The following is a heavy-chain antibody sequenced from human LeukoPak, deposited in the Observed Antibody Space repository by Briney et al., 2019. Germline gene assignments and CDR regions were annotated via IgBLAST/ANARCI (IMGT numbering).Heavy chain of an antibody. CDR3: ARDGYSSGWYMGFYFDY. V-gene: IGHV3-48*03. J-gene: IGHJ4*02. D-gene: IGHD6-19*01. Sequence: PGGSLRLSCAASGFTFSSYKMNWVRQAPGKGLEWVSYISSSGSAIYYADSVEGRFTISRDNAKNSLFLQMNSLRVDDTAVYYCARDGYSSGWYMGFYFDYWGQGTLVTVSS. CDR1: GFTFSSYK. CDR2: ISSSGSAI.